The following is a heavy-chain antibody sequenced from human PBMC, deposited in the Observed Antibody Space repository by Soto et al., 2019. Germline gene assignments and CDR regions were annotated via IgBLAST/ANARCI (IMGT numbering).Heavy chain of an antibody. CDR3: ARGHWIRSYYYDSSGSYFDY. V-gene: IGHV4-31*03. CDR2: IYYSGST. CDR1: GGSISSGGYY. D-gene: IGHD3-22*01. J-gene: IGHJ4*02. Sequence: SETLSLTCTVSGGSISSGGYYWSWIRQHPGKGLEWIGYIYYSGSTYYNPSLKSRVTISVDTSKNQFSLKLSSVTAADTAVYYCARGHWIRSYYYDSSGSYFDYWGQGTLVTVSS.